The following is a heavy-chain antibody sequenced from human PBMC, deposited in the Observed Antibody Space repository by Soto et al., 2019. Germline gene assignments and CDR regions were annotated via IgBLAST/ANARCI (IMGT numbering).Heavy chain of an antibody. CDR2: ISSSSSTI. J-gene: IGHJ6*02. D-gene: IGHD1-7*01. CDR3: AIELELFYYYYGMDV. Sequence: GGSLRLSCAASGFTFSSYSMNWVRQAPGKGLEWVSYISSSSSTIYYADSVKGRFTISRDNAKNSLYLQMNSLRDEDTAVYYCAIELELFYYYYGMDVWGQGTTVTVSS. CDR1: GFTFSSYS. V-gene: IGHV3-48*02.